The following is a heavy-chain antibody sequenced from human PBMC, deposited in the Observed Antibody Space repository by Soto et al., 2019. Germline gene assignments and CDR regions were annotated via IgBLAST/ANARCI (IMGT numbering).Heavy chain of an antibody. Sequence: SETLSLTCTVSGGSISSYYWSWIRQPAGKGLEWIGRIYTSGSTNYNPSLKSRVTMSVDTSKNQFSLKLSSVTAADTAVYYCARGYYYSSGSYYNANVNYYYGMDVWGQGTTVTVSS. CDR3: ARGYYYSSGSYYNANVNYYYGMDV. D-gene: IGHD3-10*01. CDR1: GGSISSYY. V-gene: IGHV4-4*07. CDR2: IYTSGST. J-gene: IGHJ6*02.